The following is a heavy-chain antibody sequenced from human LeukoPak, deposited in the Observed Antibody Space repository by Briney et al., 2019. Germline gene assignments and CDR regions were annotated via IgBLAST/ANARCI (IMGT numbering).Heavy chain of an antibody. CDR2: IYYSGST. CDR1: GGSISSSSYY. V-gene: IGHV4-39*07. Sequence: SETLSLTCTVSGGSISSSSYYWGWIRQPPGKGLEWIGSIYYSGSTYYNPSLKSRVTISVDTSKNQFSLKLSSVTAADTAVYYCARGARTGELLSPFDYWGQGTLVTVSS. D-gene: IGHD1-26*01. J-gene: IGHJ4*02. CDR3: ARGARTGELLSPFDY.